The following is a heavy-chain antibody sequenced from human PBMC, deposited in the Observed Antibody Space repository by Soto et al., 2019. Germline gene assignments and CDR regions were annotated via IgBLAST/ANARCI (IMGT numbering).Heavy chain of an antibody. V-gene: IGHV5-51*01. CDR3: ARQAGVGATRIAFDI. J-gene: IGHJ3*02. Sequence: PGESLKISCKGSGYSFTSYWIGWVRQMPGKGLEWMGIIYPGDSDTRYSPSFQGQVTISADKSISTAYLQWSSLKASDTAMYYCARQAGVGATRIAFDIWGQGTMVTVSS. CDR1: GYSFTSYW. D-gene: IGHD1-26*01. CDR2: IYPGDSDT.